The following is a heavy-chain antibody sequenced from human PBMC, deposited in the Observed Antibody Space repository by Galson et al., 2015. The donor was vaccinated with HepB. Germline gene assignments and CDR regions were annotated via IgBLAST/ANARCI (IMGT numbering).Heavy chain of an antibody. CDR2: ISSSSLCV. J-gene: IGHJ6*02. V-gene: IGHV3-21*01. CDR1: GFTLSTYS. CDR3: ARVYGSGSYGYGMDV. Sequence: SLRLSCASSGFTLSTYSMNWVRQAPGKGLEWVSSISSSSLCVYYADSARGRFTVSRDNAKSSHYLQMNSLSAEDTAVYYCARVYGSGSYGYGMDVWGQGTTVTVS. D-gene: IGHD3-10*01.